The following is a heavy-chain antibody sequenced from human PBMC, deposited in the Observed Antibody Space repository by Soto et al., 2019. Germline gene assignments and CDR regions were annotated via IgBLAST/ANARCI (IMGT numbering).Heavy chain of an antibody. Sequence: PGESLKISCKGSGYSFTSYWIGWVRQMPGKGLEWMGIIYPGDSDTRYSPSFQGQVTISADKSISTAYLQWSSLKASDTAMYYCARRTVATIPFDGMDVWGQGTTVTVSS. CDR1: GYSFTSYW. J-gene: IGHJ6*02. CDR3: ARRTVATIPFDGMDV. CDR2: IYPGDSDT. V-gene: IGHV5-51*01. D-gene: IGHD5-12*01.